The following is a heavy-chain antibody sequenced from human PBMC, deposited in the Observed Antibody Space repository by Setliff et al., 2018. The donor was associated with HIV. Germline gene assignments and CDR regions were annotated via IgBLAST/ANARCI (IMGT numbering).Heavy chain of an antibody. V-gene: IGHV3-9*01. D-gene: IGHD6-25*01. CDR1: GFMIGNYG. CDR3: VKDGAAARTYHHFMQI. Sequence: GGSLRLSCEASGFMIGNYGLHWVRQIPGKGLEWVASISWDGANLGYADSVKGRFIISRDNAKASLNLQMNSLRPDDTGVYYCVKDGAAARTYHHFMQIWGNGTTVTVSS. J-gene: IGHJ6*04. CDR2: ISWDGANL.